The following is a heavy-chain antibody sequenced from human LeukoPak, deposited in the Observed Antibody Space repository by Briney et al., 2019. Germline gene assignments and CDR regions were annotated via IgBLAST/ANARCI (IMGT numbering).Heavy chain of an antibody. V-gene: IGHV1-69*13. CDR2: IIPISGTA. CDR1: GYTFTSYG. D-gene: IGHD2-21*02. J-gene: IGHJ4*02. CDR3: ARAFCGGDCWQRLFDY. Sequence: SVKVSCKASGYTFTSYGVSWVRQAPGQGLEWMGGIIPISGTANYAQKFQGRVTITADESTGTAYMELSSLRSEDTAVYYCARAFCGGDCWQRLFDYWGQGTLVTVSS.